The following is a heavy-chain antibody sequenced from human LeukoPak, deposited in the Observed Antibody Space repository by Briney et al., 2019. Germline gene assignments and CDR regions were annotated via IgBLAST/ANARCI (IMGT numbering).Heavy chain of an antibody. CDR3: AGGRIGGWTDY. Sequence: GGSLRLSCAASGFTFSDYWMHWVRQAPGKGLVWVSRIKTDGRSTNYADSVKGRFTISRDSAKNTLYLQMNSLRAEDTAVYYCAGGRIGGWTDYWGQGTLVTVSS. CDR2: IKTDGRST. J-gene: IGHJ4*02. CDR1: GFTFSDYW. V-gene: IGHV3-74*01. D-gene: IGHD6-19*01.